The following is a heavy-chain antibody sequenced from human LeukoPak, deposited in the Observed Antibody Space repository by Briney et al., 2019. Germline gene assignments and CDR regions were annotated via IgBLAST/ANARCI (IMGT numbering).Heavy chain of an antibody. Sequence: GGSLRLSCAASGFTFSSYWMSWVRQAPGKGLEWVANIKQDGSEKYYVDSVKGRFTISRDNAKNSLYLQMNSLRAEVTAVYYCARSQLWLRDYFDYWGQGTLVTVSS. CDR3: ARSQLWLRDYFDY. CDR2: IKQDGSEK. CDR1: GFTFSSYW. V-gene: IGHV3-7*01. D-gene: IGHD5-18*01. J-gene: IGHJ4*02.